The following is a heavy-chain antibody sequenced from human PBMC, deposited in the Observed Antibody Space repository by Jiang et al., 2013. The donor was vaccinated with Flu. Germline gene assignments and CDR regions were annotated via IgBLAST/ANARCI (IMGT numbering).Heavy chain of an antibody. Sequence: KPTQTLTLTCTFSGFSLSTSGVGVGWIRQPPGKALEWLALIYWDDDKRYSPSLKSRLTITKDTSKNQVVLTMTNMDPVDTATYYCAHSRIGPCSSTSCYSARYFDYWGQGTLVTVSS. CDR1: GFSLSTSGVG. V-gene: IGHV2-5*02. CDR2: IYWDDDK. J-gene: IGHJ4*02. D-gene: IGHD2-2*01. CDR3: AHSRIGPCSSTSCYSARYFDY.